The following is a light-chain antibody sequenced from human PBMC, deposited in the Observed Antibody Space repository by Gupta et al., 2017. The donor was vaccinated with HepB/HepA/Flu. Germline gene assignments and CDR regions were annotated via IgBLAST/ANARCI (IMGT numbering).Light chain of an antibody. Sequence: ELVLTQSPATLSVSPGERATLSCRASQSVNTNLAWYQQKPGQAPRLLIYGAFARATGIPARFSGSGSGTXFTLTIXSRQSEDVAVYYCQQYNNWPWTFGXWTKLDVK. CDR1: QSVNTN. CDR2: GAF. CDR3: QQYNNWPWT. V-gene: IGKV3-15*01. J-gene: IGKJ1*01.